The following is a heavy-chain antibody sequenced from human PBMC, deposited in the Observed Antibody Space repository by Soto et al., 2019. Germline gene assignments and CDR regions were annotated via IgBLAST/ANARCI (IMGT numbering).Heavy chain of an antibody. D-gene: IGHD2-8*01. V-gene: IGHV4-39*01. CDR2: IHYGGNT. CDR3: ARTYCRNGSCKKTVFDY. Sequence: PSETLSLTCTVSGDSTSSSAYYWGWLRQPPGKGLEWVGSIHYGGNTYYNPSLKSRVTISVDTSKNQVSLKLTSVTAADTALYYCARTYCRNGSCKKTVFDYWGQGTLVTVSS. J-gene: IGHJ4*02. CDR1: GDSTSSSAYY.